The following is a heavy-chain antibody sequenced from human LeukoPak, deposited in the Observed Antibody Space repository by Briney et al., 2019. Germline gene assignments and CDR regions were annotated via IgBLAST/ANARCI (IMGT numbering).Heavy chain of an antibody. CDR3: ARDRAYGSGSVY. D-gene: IGHD3-10*01. J-gene: IGHJ4*02. V-gene: IGHV1-69*04. Sequence: SVKVSCKASGGTFSSYTNSWVRQAPGQGLEWMGRIIPILGIANYAQKFQGRVTITADKSTSKAYMELSSLRSEDTAVYYCARDRAYGSGSVYWGQGTLVTVSS. CDR2: IIPILGIA. CDR1: GGTFSSYT.